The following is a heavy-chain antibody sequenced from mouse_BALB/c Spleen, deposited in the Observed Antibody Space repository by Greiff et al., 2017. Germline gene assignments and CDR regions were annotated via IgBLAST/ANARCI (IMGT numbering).Heavy chain of an antibody. V-gene: IGHV2-9*02. J-gene: IGHJ2*01. D-gene: IGHD3-1*01. CDR1: GFSLTSYG. CDR2: IWAGGST. Sequence: VKVVESGPGLVAPSQSLSITCTVSGFSLTSYGVHWVRQPPGKGLEWLGVIWAGGSTNYNSALMSRLSISKDNSKSQVFLKMNSLQTDDTAMYYCARDQGIGDDYFDYWGQGTTLTVSS. CDR3: ARDQGIGDDYFDY.